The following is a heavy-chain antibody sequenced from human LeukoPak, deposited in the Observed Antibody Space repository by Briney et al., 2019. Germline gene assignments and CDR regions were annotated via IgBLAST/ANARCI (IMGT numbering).Heavy chain of an antibody. CDR2: INHSGST. CDR1: GGSFSGYY. V-gene: IGHV4-34*01. Sequence: SETLSLTCAVYGGSFSGYYWSWIRQPPGKGLEWIGEINHSGSTNYNPSLKSRVTISVDTSKNQFSLKLSSVTAADTAVYYCARFVVVPAAISGRYAFDIWGQGTMVTVSS. D-gene: IGHD2-2*01. CDR3: ARFVVVPAAISGRYAFDI. J-gene: IGHJ3*02.